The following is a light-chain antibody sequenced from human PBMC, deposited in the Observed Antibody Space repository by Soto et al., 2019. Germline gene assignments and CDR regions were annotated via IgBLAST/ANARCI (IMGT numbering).Light chain of an antibody. Sequence: QSVLTQPRSVSGSPGQSVTISCTGTSSDVGGYNYVSWYQQHPGKAPKLMIYDVSKRPSGVPDRFSGSKSGNTASLTISGLLAGDEADYYCCSYAGNYTHVFGTGTKLTVL. CDR2: DVS. CDR3: CSYAGNYTHV. CDR1: SSDVGGYNY. J-gene: IGLJ1*01. V-gene: IGLV2-11*01.